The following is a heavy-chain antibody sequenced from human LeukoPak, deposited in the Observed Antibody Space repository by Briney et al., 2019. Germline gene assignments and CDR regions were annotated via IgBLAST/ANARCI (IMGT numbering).Heavy chain of an antibody. CDR1: RFTFSSYA. D-gene: IGHD1-26*01. J-gene: IGHJ4*02. Sequence: GGSLRLSCAASRFTFSSYAMSWVRQAPGKGLEWVSTISGSGGSTYYADSVKGRFTISRDNSKNTLYLQMNSLRAEDTAVYYCAKKRGVGATAVTHFDYWGQGTLVTVSS. CDR2: ISGSGGST. CDR3: AKKRGVGATAVTHFDY. V-gene: IGHV3-23*01.